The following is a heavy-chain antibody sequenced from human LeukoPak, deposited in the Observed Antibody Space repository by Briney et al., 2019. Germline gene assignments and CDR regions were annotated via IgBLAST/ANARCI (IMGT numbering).Heavy chain of an antibody. CDR1: GFTFSSYS. D-gene: IGHD3-22*01. CDR2: ISSSSSYI. V-gene: IGHV3-21*01. CDR3: ARAYYDSSGMPDY. J-gene: IGHJ4*02. Sequence: GGSLRLSCAASGFTFSSYSMNWVRQAPGKGLEWVSSISSSSSYIYYADSVKGRFTISRDNAKNSLYLKMNSLRAEDTAVYYCARAYYDSSGMPDYWGQGTLVTVSS.